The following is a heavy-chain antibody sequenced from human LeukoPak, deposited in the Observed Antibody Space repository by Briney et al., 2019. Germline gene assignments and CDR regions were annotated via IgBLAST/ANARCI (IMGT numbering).Heavy chain of an antibody. Sequence: ASVKVSCKASGYTFTSYYMHWVRQAPGQGLEWMGIINPSGGSTSYAQKFQGRVTMTRDTSTSTVYMELSSLRSEDTAVCYCARDFDCSSTSCYDQGDYWGQGTLVTVSS. CDR2: INPSGGST. CDR3: ARDFDCSSTSCYDQGDY. D-gene: IGHD2-2*01. J-gene: IGHJ4*02. V-gene: IGHV1-46*01. CDR1: GYTFTSYY.